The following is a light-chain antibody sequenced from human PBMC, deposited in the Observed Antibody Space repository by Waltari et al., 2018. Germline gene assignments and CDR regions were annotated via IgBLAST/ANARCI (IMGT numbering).Light chain of an antibody. V-gene: IGLV8-61*01. CDR3: TLYMGSGISV. J-gene: IGLJ6*01. CDR1: SGSVSTSTY. CDR2: STN. Sequence: TVVTQEPSLSVSPGGTVTLTCGLSSGSVSTSTYPSWYQQTPGQAPRMLIYSTNTRPSGVPDRFSGSILGNKAALTITGAQADDESDYYCTLYMGSGISVFGSGTKLTVL.